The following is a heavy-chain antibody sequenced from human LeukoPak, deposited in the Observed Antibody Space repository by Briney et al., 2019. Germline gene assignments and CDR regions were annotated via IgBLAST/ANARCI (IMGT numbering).Heavy chain of an antibody. D-gene: IGHD3-22*01. CDR2: INAGNGNT. Sequence: ASVKVSCKASGYTFTSYAMHWVRQAPGQRLEWMGWINAGNGNTKYSQKLQGRVTMTTDTSTSTAYMELRSLRSDDTAVYYCARGPDHRLPFDYYDSSGHDAFDVWGQGTMVTVSS. V-gene: IGHV1-3*01. J-gene: IGHJ3*01. CDR3: ARGPDHRLPFDYYDSSGHDAFDV. CDR1: GYTFTSYA.